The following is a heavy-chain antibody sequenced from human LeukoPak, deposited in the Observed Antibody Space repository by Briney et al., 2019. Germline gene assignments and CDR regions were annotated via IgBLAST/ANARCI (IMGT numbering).Heavy chain of an antibody. Sequence: PGGSLRLSCAASGFTFSSYSMNWVRQAPGKGLEWVSSISSSSSYIYYAESVKGRFTISRDNAENSLFLQMHSLRVEDTAVYYCAKAPVGGGTWGQGTLVTVSS. J-gene: IGHJ5*02. D-gene: IGHD3-16*01. V-gene: IGHV3-21*01. CDR2: ISSSSSYI. CDR3: AKAPVGGGT. CDR1: GFTFSSYS.